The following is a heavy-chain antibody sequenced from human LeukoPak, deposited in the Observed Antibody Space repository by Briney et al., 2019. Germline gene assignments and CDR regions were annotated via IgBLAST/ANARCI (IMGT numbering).Heavy chain of an antibody. CDR3: ASQAYYYDSSGYPLDY. CDR1: GFTFSSYG. J-gene: IGHJ4*02. Sequence: GGSLRLSCAASGFTFSSYGMHWVRQAPGKGLEWVSVIYSGGSTYYADSVKGRFTISRDNSKNTLYLQMNSLRAEDTAVYYCASQAYYYDSSGYPLDYWGQGTLVTVSS. CDR2: IYSGGST. V-gene: IGHV3-53*01. D-gene: IGHD3-22*01.